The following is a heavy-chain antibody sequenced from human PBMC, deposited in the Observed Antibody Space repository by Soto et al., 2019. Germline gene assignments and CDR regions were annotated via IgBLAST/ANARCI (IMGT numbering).Heavy chain of an antibody. CDR1: GFTFSSYG. Sequence: QVQLVESGGGVVQPGTSLRLSCAASGFTFSSYGMHWVRQAPGKGLEWVALITYAGSNKNYADSVKGRFTISRDNSKNTLYLQMNSLRPEDTAVYYCARIEQYQVFAFDIWGQGTMVTASS. D-gene: IGHD6-19*01. CDR3: ARIEQYQVFAFDI. CDR2: ITYAGSNK. V-gene: IGHV3-30*03. J-gene: IGHJ3*02.